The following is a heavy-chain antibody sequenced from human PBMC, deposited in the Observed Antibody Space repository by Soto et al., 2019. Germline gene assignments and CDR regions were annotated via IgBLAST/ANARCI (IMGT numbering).Heavy chain of an antibody. Sequence: EVQLVESGGGLVQPGGSLRLSCAASGFTVSSKYMSWVRQAPGKGLEWVSVIYSDGSAYYADSVKGSFTISRDNSKNTLYLQMNRLRAEDTAVYYCARHGYNYGGGYFDYWGQGTLVTVSS. CDR2: IYSDGSA. J-gene: IGHJ4*02. CDR1: GFTVSSKY. V-gene: IGHV3-66*04. D-gene: IGHD5-18*01. CDR3: ARHGYNYGGGYFDY.